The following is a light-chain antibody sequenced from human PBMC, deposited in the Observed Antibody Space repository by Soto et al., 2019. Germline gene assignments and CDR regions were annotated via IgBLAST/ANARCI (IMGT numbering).Light chain of an antibody. J-gene: IGKJ5*01. CDR1: QSISTY. Sequence: DIQMTQSPSSLSASVGDRVTITCRASQSISTYLNWYQQKPGKAPKLLIYAASSLQSGVPSRFSGSGSGTNFTLTINNLQPDDFATSYCQQSFRTLVTFGQGTRLEIK. V-gene: IGKV1-39*01. CDR2: AAS. CDR3: QQSFRTLVT.